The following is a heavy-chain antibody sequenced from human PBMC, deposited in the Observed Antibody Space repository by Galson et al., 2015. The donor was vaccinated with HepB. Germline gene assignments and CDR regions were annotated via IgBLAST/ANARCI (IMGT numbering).Heavy chain of an antibody. CDR2: IFWDDDK. V-gene: IGHV2-5*02. J-gene: IGHJ6*02. CDR1: GFSLTTSGVG. CDR3: AHTALLWFGEVSSYGMDV. D-gene: IGHD3-10*01. Sequence: PALVKPTQTLTLTCTFSGFSLTTSGVGVGWIRQPPGKALEWLAVIFWDDDKLYSPSLKSRLTITKDTSKHQVVLAMANVDPVDTATYYCAHTALLWFGEVSSYGMDVWGQGTTVTVSS.